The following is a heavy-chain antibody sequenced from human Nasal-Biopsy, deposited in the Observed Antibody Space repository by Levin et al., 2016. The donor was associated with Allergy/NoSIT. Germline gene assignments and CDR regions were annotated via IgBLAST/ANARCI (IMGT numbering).Heavy chain of an antibody. J-gene: IGHJ4*02. D-gene: IGHD5-18*01. Sequence: SETLSLTCTVSGGSISSGVHYWNWIRQPPGKGLEWIRRLYTLGTTNYNPSLKDRIALSIDTSKNQFSLKLRSVTEADTALYYCARMGSTSMAFFDTWGQGTAVTVSS. CDR2: LYTLGTT. CDR1: GGSISSGVHY. CDR3: ARMGSTSMAFFDT. V-gene: IGHV4-61*02.